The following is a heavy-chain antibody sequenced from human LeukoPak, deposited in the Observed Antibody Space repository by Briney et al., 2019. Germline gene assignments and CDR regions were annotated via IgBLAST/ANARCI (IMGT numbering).Heavy chain of an antibody. D-gene: IGHD3-3*01. J-gene: IGHJ4*02. CDR3: ARAYDFWSGYYCIEFDY. CDR2: IIPIFGTA. CDR1: GGTFSSYA. V-gene: IGHV1-69*01. Sequence: SVKVSCKASGGTFSSYAISWVRQAPGQGLEWMGGIIPIFGTANYAQKFQGRVTITADESTSTAYMELSSLRSEDTAVYYCARAYDFWSGYYCIEFDYWGQGTLVTVSS.